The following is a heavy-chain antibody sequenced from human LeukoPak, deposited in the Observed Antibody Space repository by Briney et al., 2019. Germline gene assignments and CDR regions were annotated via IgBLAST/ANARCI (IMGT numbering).Heavy chain of an antibody. CDR1: GFTVSGTH. J-gene: IGHJ4*02. CDR2: MYTGGTT. D-gene: IGHD2-21*02. Sequence: GGSLRLSCAASGFTVSGTHMSWVRQAPGKGLEWVSAMYTGGTTYYADSVKGRFTISRDNSKDTLYLHMNSLRAEDTAVYYCAKDEVTSGGGLASWGQGTLVTVSS. V-gene: IGHV3-53*01. CDR3: AKDEVTSGGGLAS.